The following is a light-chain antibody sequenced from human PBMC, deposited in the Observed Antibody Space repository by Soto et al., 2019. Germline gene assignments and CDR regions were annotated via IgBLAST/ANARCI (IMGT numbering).Light chain of an antibody. CDR2: DAS. CDR1: QSIRSW. V-gene: IGKV1-5*01. Sequence: DIQMTQSPSTLSASVGDRVTITCRASQSIRSWLAWYQQKPGKASKLLIYDASSLESGVPSRFSGNGSGTKITPNINSLQPDDFATYYCQQYNSHLWTFGQGSKVEIK. CDR3: QQYNSHLWT. J-gene: IGKJ1*01.